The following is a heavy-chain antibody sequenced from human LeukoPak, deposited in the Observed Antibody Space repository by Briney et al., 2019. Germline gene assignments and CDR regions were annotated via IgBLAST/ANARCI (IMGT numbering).Heavy chain of an antibody. CDR2: IIPILGIA. CDR3: ARDKGELLYY. V-gene: IGHV1-69*04. Sequence: SVKVSCKASGGTFSSYTISWVRQAPGQGLEWMRRIIPILGIANYAQKFQGRVTVTADKSTSTAYMELSSLRSEDTAVYYCARDKGELLYYWGQGTLVTVSS. J-gene: IGHJ4*02. CDR1: GGTFSSYT. D-gene: IGHD1-26*01.